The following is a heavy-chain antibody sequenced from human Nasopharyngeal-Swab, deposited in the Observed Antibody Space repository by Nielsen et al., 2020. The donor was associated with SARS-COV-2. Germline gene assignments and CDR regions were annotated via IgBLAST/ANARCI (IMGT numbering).Heavy chain of an antibody. D-gene: IGHD6-6*01. J-gene: IGHJ4*02. CDR3: AKDSLEYSSSSTDY. Sequence: GGSLRLSCAASGFTFSSYGMHWVRQAPGKGLEWVAFIRYDGSNKYYADSVKGRFTISRDNSKNTLYLQMNSLRAEDTAVYYCAKDSLEYSSSSTDYWGQGTLVTVSS. CDR1: GFTFSSYG. CDR2: IRYDGSNK. V-gene: IGHV3-30*02.